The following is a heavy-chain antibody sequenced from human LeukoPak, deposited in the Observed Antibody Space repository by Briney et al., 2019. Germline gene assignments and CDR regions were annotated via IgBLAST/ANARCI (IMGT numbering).Heavy chain of an antibody. J-gene: IGHJ4*02. CDR2: IYHSGST. Sequence: PSQTLSLTCTVSGGSISSGGYYWSWIRQPPGKGLEWIGYIYHSGSTYYNPSLKSRVTISVDRSKNQFSLKLSSVTAADTAVYYCARDPVGYCSSTSCYSWGQGTLVTVSS. CDR1: GGSISSGGYY. CDR3: ARDPVGYCSSTSCYS. V-gene: IGHV4-30-2*01. D-gene: IGHD2-2*02.